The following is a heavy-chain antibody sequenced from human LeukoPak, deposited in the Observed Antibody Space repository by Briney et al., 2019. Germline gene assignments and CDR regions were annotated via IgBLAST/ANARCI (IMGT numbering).Heavy chain of an antibody. Sequence: PGRSLRLSCAASGFTFSSYVMHWVRQAPGKGLEWVAIISYDGSNEYCADSVKGRFTISRDNAKNSLFLQMNSQRVEDTAVYYCATEGDGGTYSYFQHWGQGTLVTVS. J-gene: IGHJ1*01. CDR2: ISYDGSNE. V-gene: IGHV3-30*04. CDR1: GFTFSSYV. D-gene: IGHD1-26*01. CDR3: ATEGDGGTYSYFQH.